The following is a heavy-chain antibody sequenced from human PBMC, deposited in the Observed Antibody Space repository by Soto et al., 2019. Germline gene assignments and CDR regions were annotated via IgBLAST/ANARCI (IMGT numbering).Heavy chain of an antibody. Sequence: EVQLVESGGGLVQPGGSLRLSCVVSGFTFSGYWMYWVRQVPGKGLVWVSRINNDGSKKNYAGSLRGRFTISRDNAKNTLYMQTNSLRAEDTAVYYCPREDYGGFEDGLDIWGQGTMVIVSS. J-gene: IGHJ3*02. D-gene: IGHD5-12*01. CDR2: INNDGSKK. CDR3: PREDYGGFEDGLDI. V-gene: IGHV3-74*01. CDR1: GFTFSGYW.